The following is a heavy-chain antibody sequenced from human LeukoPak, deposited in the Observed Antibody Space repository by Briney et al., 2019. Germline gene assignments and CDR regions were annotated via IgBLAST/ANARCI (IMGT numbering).Heavy chain of an antibody. CDR3: AKEEKDYYYYGMDV. J-gene: IGHJ6*02. CDR1: GFTFSSYA. Sequence: GGSLRLSCAASGFTFSSYAMSWVRQAPGKGLEWVSAISGSGGSTYYADSVKGRFTISRDDSKNTLYLQMNSLRAEDTAVYYCAKEEKDYYYYGMDVWGQGTTVTVSS. V-gene: IGHV3-23*01. CDR2: ISGSGGST.